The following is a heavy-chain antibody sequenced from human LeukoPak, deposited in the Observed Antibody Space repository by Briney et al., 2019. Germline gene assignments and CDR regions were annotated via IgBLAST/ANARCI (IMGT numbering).Heavy chain of an antibody. V-gene: IGHV3-15*01. CDR3: TTYCSGGSCYSSDWFGP. CDR1: GFTFSSYD. CDR2: IKSQNAGGST. D-gene: IGHD2-15*01. Sequence: GGSLRLSCAASGFTFSSYDMSWVRQAPGKGLEWIGRIKSQNAGGSTDYAAPVKGRFTISRDDSKNTLYLQMNSLEIEDTAVYYCTTYCSGGSCYSSDWFGPWGQGTLVTVSS. J-gene: IGHJ5*02.